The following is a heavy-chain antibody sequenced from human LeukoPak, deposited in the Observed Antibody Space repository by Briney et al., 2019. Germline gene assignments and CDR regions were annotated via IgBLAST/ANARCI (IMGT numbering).Heavy chain of an antibody. CDR1: GYSFTSYW. Sequence: GESLKISCKGSGYSFTSYWIGWVRQMPGKGLEWMGIIYPGDSDTRYSPSFQGQVTISADKSISTAYLQWSTLKASDSAMYYCARFTYSSAWYGGAFDYWGQGTLVTVSS. D-gene: IGHD6-19*01. CDR3: ARFTYSSAWYGGAFDY. V-gene: IGHV5-51*01. J-gene: IGHJ4*02. CDR2: IYPGDSDT.